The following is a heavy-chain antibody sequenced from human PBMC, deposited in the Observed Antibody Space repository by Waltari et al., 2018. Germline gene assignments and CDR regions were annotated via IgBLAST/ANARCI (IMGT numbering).Heavy chain of an antibody. J-gene: IGHJ4*02. D-gene: IGHD4-17*01. CDR2: ISRDRLLT. CDR3: VRGLGDLN. Sequence: EVQLVESGGGLVQPGGSLRLSCAASGFTFSNYWMSWVRQAPEKGLMWVSRISRDRLLTSYADSVKDRFTISRDNARKTLFLQMNSLRAEDTALYYCVRGLGDLNWGQGTLVTVSS. V-gene: IGHV3-74*01. CDR1: GFTFSNYW.